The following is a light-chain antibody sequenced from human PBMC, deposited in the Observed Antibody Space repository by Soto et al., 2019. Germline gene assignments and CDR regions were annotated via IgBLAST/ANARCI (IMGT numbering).Light chain of an antibody. CDR3: QQYGSSPFT. V-gene: IGKV3D-20*01. CDR2: DAS. Sequence: EIVLTQFPATLSLSPGERATLSCGASQSVSRSYLAWYQQKPGLAPRLLIYDASSRATGIPDRFSDSGSGTDFTLTISRLEPEDFAVYYCQQYGSSPFTFGPGTKVDI. CDR1: QSVSRSY. J-gene: IGKJ3*01.